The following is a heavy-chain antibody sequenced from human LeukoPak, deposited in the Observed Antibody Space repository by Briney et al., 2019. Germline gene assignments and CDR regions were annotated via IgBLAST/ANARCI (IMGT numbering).Heavy chain of an antibody. Sequence: GGSLRLSCAASGFTFNNYGMNWARQAPGKGLEWVSRISWNGGSTAYADSVKGRFTISSDNAKNSLYLQMNSLRAEDTAVYYCWLSFNGAFFDYWGQGTLVTVSS. CDR2: ISWNGGST. J-gene: IGHJ4*02. CDR1: GFTFNNYG. D-gene: IGHD1-26*01. V-gene: IGHV3-20*04. CDR3: WLSFNGAFFDY.